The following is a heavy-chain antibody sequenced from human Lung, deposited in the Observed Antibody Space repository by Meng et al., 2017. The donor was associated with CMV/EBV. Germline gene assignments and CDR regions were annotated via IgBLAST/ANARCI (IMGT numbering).Heavy chain of an antibody. CDR2: ISSSSSYI. CDR3: ARDLSGIVVVVAADYWYFDL. D-gene: IGHD2-15*01. J-gene: IGHJ2*01. Sequence: GEXXKISCAASGFTFSSYSMNWVRQAPGKGLEWVSSISSSSSYIYYADSVKGRFTISRDNAKNSLYLQMNSLRAEDTAVYYCARDLSGIVVVVAADYWYFDLWGRGTXVTVSS. CDR1: GFTFSSYS. V-gene: IGHV3-21*01.